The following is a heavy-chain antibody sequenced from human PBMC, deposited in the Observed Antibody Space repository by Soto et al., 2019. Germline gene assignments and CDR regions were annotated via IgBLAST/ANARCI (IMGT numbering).Heavy chain of an antibody. Sequence: SVKVSCKASGGTFSSYAISWVRQAPGQGLEWMGGIIPIFGTANYAQKFQGRVTITADESTSTAYMELSSLRSEDTAVYYCARGSGSYYNPYYGMDVWGQGTTVTVSS. J-gene: IGHJ6*02. CDR3: ARGSGSYYNPYYGMDV. V-gene: IGHV1-69*13. D-gene: IGHD1-26*01. CDR2: IIPIFGTA. CDR1: GGTFSSYA.